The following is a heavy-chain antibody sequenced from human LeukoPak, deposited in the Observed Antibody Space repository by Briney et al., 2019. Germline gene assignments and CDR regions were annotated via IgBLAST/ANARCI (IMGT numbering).Heavy chain of an antibody. CDR1: GFTFSSYG. V-gene: IGHV3-23*01. CDR2: ISGSGAIT. D-gene: IGHD2-15*01. CDR3: AKHCGGGNCFAFDI. Sequence: GGSLRLSCAASGFTFSSYGMHWVRQAPGKGLEWVSAISGSGAITYYPDSVKGRFTISRDNSKNTLYLQMNSLRAEDTAIYYCAKHCGGGNCFAFDIWGQGTMVTVSS. J-gene: IGHJ3*02.